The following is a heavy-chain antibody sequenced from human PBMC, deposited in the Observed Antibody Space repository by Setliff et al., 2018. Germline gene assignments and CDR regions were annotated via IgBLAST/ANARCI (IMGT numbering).Heavy chain of an antibody. CDR2: IYYSGST. CDR3: ARDPLGEIAVAGHDAFDI. D-gene: IGHD6-19*01. Sequence: PSETLSLTCTVSGGSISSSSYYWGWIRQPPGKGLEWIGSIYYSGSTYYNPSLKSRVTISVDTSKNQFSLKLSSATAADTAVYYCARDPLGEIAVAGHDAFDIWGQGTMVTVSS. V-gene: IGHV4-39*07. CDR1: GGSISSSSYY. J-gene: IGHJ3*02.